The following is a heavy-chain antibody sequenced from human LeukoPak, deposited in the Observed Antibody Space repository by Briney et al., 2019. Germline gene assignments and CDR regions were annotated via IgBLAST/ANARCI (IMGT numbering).Heavy chain of an antibody. J-gene: IGHJ4*02. CDR3: ARRGYYDSSGSS. Sequence: SETLSLTCTVSGGSISSGGYYWSWIRQPPGKGLEWIGYIYHSGSTYYNPSLKSRVTISVDRSKNQFSLKLSSVTAADTAVYYWARRGYYDSSGSSWGQGTLVAVSS. V-gene: IGHV4-30-2*01. CDR1: GGSISSGGYY. CDR2: IYHSGST. D-gene: IGHD3-22*01.